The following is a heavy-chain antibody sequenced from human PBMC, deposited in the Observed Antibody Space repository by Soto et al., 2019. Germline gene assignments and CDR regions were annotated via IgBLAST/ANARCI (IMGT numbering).Heavy chain of an antibody. Sequence: EVQLVETGGGLIQPGGSLRLSCAASGFTVSSNYMSWVRQAPGKGLEWVSVIYSGGSTYYADSVKGRFTISRDNSKNTLYLQMNSLRAEDTAVYYCARVTMLYSSSWYVNYYYYYGMDVWGQGTTVTVSS. CDR2: IYSGGST. V-gene: IGHV3-53*02. J-gene: IGHJ6*02. CDR1: GFTVSSNY. D-gene: IGHD6-13*01. CDR3: ARVTMLYSSSWYVNYYYYYGMDV.